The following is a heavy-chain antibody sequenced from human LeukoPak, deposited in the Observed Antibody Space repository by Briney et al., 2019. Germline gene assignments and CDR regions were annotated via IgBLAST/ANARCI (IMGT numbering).Heavy chain of an antibody. Sequence: GGSLRLSCAASGFTVSSNYMSWVRQAPGKGLEWVSLIYSGGSTYYADSVKGRFTISRDNSKNTVYLQMNSVRAEDTAVYYCAREGLTMVRGADVWGKGTTVTVSS. CDR2: IYSGGST. CDR3: AREGLTMVRGADV. J-gene: IGHJ6*04. CDR1: GFTVSSNY. V-gene: IGHV3-53*01. D-gene: IGHD3-10*01.